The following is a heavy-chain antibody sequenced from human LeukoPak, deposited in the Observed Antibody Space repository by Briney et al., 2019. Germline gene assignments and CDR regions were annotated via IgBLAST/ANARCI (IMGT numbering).Heavy chain of an antibody. CDR1: GGTFSSYA. CDR2: IIPIFGTA. V-gene: IGHV1-69*05. D-gene: IGHD2-15*01. J-gene: IGHJ5*02. Sequence: VASVKVSCKASGGTFSSYAISWVRQAPGQGLEWMGRIIPIFGTANYAQKFQGRVTITTDESTSTAYMELSSLRSEDTAVYYCARTKNSYTDINTAWFDPWGQGTLVTVFS. CDR3: ARTKNSYTDINTAWFDP.